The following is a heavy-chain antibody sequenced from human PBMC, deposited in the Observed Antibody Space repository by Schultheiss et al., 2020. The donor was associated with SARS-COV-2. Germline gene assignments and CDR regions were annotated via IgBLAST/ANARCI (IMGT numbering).Heavy chain of an antibody. J-gene: IGHJ6*02. V-gene: IGHV4-30-4*08. CDR1: GGSISSGGYY. D-gene: IGHD3-3*01. CDR2: IYYSGST. CDR3: ARDPIKGMAIFGVVTSHGMDV. Sequence: SETLSLTCTVSGGSISSGGYYWSWIRQHPGKGLEWIGYIYYSGSTYYNPSLKSRVTISVDTSKNQFSLKLSSVTAADTAVYYCARDPIKGMAIFGVVTSHGMDVWGQGTTVTVSS.